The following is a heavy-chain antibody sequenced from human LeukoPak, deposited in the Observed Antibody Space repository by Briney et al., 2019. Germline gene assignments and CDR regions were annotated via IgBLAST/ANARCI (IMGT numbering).Heavy chain of an antibody. CDR1: GFNSEDHA. CDR3: VKDMNPGGADV. Sequence: GGSLRLSCVVSGFNSEDHAMHWVRQAPGKGLEWVSGIYWSSSGTGYADSVKGRFTVSRDSAKNSLYLQMNGLRPEDTALYYCVKDMNPGGADVWGQGTTVTVSS. J-gene: IGHJ6*02. V-gene: IGHV3-9*02. D-gene: IGHD3-10*01. CDR2: IYWSSSGT.